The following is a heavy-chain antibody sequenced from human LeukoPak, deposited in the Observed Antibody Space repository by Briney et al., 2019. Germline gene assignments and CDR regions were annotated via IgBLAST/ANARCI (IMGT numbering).Heavy chain of an antibody. CDR3: ARDQCSSTSCYSSNWFDP. D-gene: IGHD2-2*01. CDR1: GGSISSYY. J-gene: IGHJ5*02. CDR2: IYTSGST. Sequence: SETLSLTCTVSGGSISSYYWSWIRQPAGKGLEWIGCIYTSGSTNYNPSLKSRVTMSVDTSKNQFSLKLSSVTAADTAVYYCARDQCSSTSCYSSNWFDPWGQGTLVTVSS. V-gene: IGHV4-4*07.